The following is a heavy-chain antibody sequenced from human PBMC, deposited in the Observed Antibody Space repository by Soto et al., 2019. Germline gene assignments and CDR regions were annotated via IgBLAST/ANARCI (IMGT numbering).Heavy chain of an antibody. CDR2: IYSSGST. V-gene: IGHV4-59*08. D-gene: IGHD3-10*01. CDR3: ARQYVLLWFGEPNWFDP. CDR1: GGSISSYY. Sequence: SETLYLTCTVSGGSISSYYWSWIRQPPGKGLEWIGHIYSSGSTTYNPSLKIRLTISVATSKIQCSLKRSSVTAADTAVYYCARQYVLLWFGEPNWFDPWGQGTLVTVSS. J-gene: IGHJ5*02.